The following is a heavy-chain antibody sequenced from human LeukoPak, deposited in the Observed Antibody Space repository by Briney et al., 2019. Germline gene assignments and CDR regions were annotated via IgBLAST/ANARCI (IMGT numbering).Heavy chain of an antibody. Sequence: PGGSLRLSCAASGFTFSSYGMHWVRQAPGKGLEWVAVISYDGSNKYYADSVKGRFTISRDNSKNTLYLQMNSLRAEDTAVYYCAKDRSGSLGYFQHWGQGTLVTVSS. CDR3: AKDRSGSLGYFQH. J-gene: IGHJ1*01. CDR2: ISYDGSNK. D-gene: IGHD1-26*01. CDR1: GFTFSSYG. V-gene: IGHV3-30*18.